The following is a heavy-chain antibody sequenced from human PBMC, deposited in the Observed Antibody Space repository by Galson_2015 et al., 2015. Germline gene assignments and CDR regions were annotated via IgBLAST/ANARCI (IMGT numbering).Heavy chain of an antibody. J-gene: IGHJ4*02. CDR1: GFSISTRGVG. CDR3: AHRNDYDVLASSMDY. V-gene: IGHV2-5*01. CDR2: IYGNVDK. D-gene: IGHD3/OR15-3a*01. Sequence: PALVKPTQTLTLTCTFSGFSISTRGVGVGWIRQPPGKALEWLALIYGNVDKRYSPSLKSRLTITKDTSKNQVVLTMTNMDPVDTATYYCAHRNDYDVLASSMDYWGQGTLVTVSS.